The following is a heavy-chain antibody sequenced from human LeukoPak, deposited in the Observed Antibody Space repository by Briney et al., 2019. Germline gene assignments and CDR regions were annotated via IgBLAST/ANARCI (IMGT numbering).Heavy chain of an antibody. V-gene: IGHV1-46*01. D-gene: IGHD3-22*01. J-gene: IGHJ4*02. CDR2: INPSGGRT. CDR3: ARGPGEGGSSGYYYGKPEDPAEYYFDY. CDR1: GYTFTSYG. Sequence: ASVKVSCKASGYTFTSYGISWVRQAPEQGLEWMGIINPSGGRTSYAQKFQGRVTMTRDMSTSTVYMELSSLRSEDTAVYYCARGPGEGGSSGYYYGKPEDPAEYYFDYWGQGTLVTVSS.